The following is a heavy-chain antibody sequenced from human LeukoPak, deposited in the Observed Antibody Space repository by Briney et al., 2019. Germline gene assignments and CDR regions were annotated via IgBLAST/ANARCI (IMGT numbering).Heavy chain of an antibody. J-gene: IGHJ1*01. CDR2: IFYSGGT. CDR1: GGPLSSYQ. D-gene: IGHD3-9*01. CDR3: ASSQSYYDILTGYYLEYFQH. Sequence: PSETLSLTCSVSGGPLSSYQWSWIRQPPGKGLEWYGYIFYSGGTNYNPSLKSRVTISVDTSKNQFSLKLSSVTAADTAVYYCASSQSYYDILTGYYLEYFQHWGQGTLVTVSS. V-gene: IGHV4-59*08.